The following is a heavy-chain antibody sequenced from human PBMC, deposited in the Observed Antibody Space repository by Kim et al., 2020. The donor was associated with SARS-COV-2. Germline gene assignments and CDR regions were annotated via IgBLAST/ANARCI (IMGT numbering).Heavy chain of an antibody. CDR3: ARYGGYSKYGNCQSYF. CDR1: GFAFSDYY. J-gene: IGHJ2*01. D-gene: IGHD5-12*01. Sequence: GGSLRLSCAASGFAFSDYYMNWIRQTPGKGLEWISYISDGGGRTEYADSVRGRFTISRDNANNFLFLDMDNVRVDDTAVYYCARYGGYSKYGNCQSYF. CDR2: ISDGGGRT. V-gene: IGHV3-11*06.